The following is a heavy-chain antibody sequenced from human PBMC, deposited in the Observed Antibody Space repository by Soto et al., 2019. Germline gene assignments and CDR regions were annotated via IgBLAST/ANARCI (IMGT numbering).Heavy chain of an antibody. CDR1: GGSISSYY. CDR2: IYYSGST. Sequence: SETLSLTCTVSGGSISSYYWSWIRQPPGKGLEWIGYIYYSGSTNYNPSLKSRVTISVDTSKNQFSLKLSSVTAADTAVYYCARVPDYYYGMDVWGQGTTVTVSS. CDR3: ARVPDYYYGMDV. J-gene: IGHJ6*02. V-gene: IGHV4-59*01.